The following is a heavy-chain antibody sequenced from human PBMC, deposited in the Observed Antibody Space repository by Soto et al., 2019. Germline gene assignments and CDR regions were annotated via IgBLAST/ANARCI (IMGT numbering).Heavy chain of an antibody. V-gene: IGHV1-69*12. CDR2: IIPIFGTA. D-gene: IGHD6-13*01. CDR1: GGTFSSYA. CDR3: VRRIAAAGIPYFGGMDV. J-gene: IGHJ6*02. Sequence: QVQLVQSGAEVKKPGSSVKVSCKASGGTFSSYAISWVRQAPGHGLEWMGGIIPIFGTANYAQKFQGRVTITADESTSTAYMELSSLRSEDTAVYYCVRRIAAAGIPYFGGMDVWGQGTTVTVSS.